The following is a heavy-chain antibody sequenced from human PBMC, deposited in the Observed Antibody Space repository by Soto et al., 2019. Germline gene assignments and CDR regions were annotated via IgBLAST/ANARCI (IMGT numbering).Heavy chain of an antibody. CDR3: ARCSSSGYYRGLAY. CDR2: IIPIFGAP. D-gene: IGHD6-19*01. V-gene: IGHV1-69*12. J-gene: IGHJ4*02. CDR1: GSTFSSYA. Sequence: QVQLVQSGAEVKKPGSSVKVSCKASGSTFSSYAISWVRQAPGQGLEWMGGIIPIFGAPNYAQRLQGRVTITEDDSTSTAYMELSSLRSEDTAVYYCARCSSSGYYRGLAYGGQGTLFTVSS.